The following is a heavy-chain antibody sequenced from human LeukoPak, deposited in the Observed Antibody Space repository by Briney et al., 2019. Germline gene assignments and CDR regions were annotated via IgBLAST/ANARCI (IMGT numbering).Heavy chain of an antibody. D-gene: IGHD6-19*01. CDR3: ASTTIAVAGTSAYFRH. CDR1: GGSISRYY. J-gene: IGHJ1*01. V-gene: IGHV4-59*08. CDR2: IYYSGST. Sequence: PSETLSLTCTVSGGSISRYYWSWIRQPPGKGLEWIGYIYYSGSTNYNPSLQSRVTLSVDTSKNQFSLKLSSVTAADTAVYYCASTTIAVAGTSAYFRHWGQGTLVTVSS.